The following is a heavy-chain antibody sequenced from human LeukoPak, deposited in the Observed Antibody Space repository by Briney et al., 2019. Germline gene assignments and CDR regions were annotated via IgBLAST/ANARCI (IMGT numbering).Heavy chain of an antibody. V-gene: IGHV3-23*01. CDR2: ISGSGGTT. D-gene: IGHD3-22*01. Sequence: GGSLRLSCAASGFTFSSYAMSWVRQAPGKGLEWVSAISGSGGTTYYADSVKGRFTISRDNSKNTLYLQMNSLRAEDTAVYYCAKDPKYYYDSSGYYDYWGQGTLVTVSS. CDR1: GFTFSSYA. J-gene: IGHJ4*02. CDR3: AKDPKYYYDSSGYYDY.